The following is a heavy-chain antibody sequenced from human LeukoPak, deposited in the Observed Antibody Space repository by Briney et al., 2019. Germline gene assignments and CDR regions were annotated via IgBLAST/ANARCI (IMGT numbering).Heavy chain of an antibody. CDR2: ISGNGGST. CDR1: GFTFSKYA. V-gene: IGHV3-23*01. J-gene: IGHJ5*02. Sequence: GRSLRLSCATSGFTFSKYAMTWVRQARGKGLESVSSISGNGGSTYSAESVKGRLTISRDNSKNTLYLQMNSLRAEDTAVYYCAKDTNVVVMVGATYESWGQGTLVTVSS. D-gene: IGHD2-15*01. CDR3: AKDTNVVVMVGATYES.